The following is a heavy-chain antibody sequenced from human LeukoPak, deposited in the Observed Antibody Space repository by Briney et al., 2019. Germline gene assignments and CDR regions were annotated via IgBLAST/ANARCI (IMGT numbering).Heavy chain of an antibody. CDR3: ARDPEGSGENWFDP. D-gene: IGHD3-10*01. CDR2: IYTSGST. Sequence: SETLSLTCTVSGGSISSYYRSWIRQPAGKGLEWIGRIYTSGSTNYNPSLKSRVTMSVDTSKNQFSLKLSSVTAADTAVYYCARDPEGSGENWFDPWGQGTLVTVSS. J-gene: IGHJ5*02. V-gene: IGHV4-4*07. CDR1: GGSISSYY.